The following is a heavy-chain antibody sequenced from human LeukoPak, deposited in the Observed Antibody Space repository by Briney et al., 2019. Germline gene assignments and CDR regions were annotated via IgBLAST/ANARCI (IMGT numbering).Heavy chain of an antibody. J-gene: IGHJ6*03. V-gene: IGHV3-21*01. D-gene: IGHD3-10*01. Sequence: GGSLRLSCAASGFTFSSYIMNWVRQAPGKGLEWVSSISSSSSYIYYADSVKGRFTISRDNAKNSLYLQMNSLRAEDTAVYYCATDGSGSYRYYYYMDVWGKGTTVTVSS. CDR3: ATDGSGSYRYYYYMDV. CDR1: GFTFSSYI. CDR2: ISSSSSYI.